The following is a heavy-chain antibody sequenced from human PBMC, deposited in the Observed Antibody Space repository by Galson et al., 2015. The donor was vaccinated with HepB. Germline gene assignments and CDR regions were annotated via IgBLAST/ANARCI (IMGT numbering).Heavy chain of an antibody. CDR2: ISSSGSTI. V-gene: IGHV3-48*03. D-gene: IGHD6-13*01. CDR3: ARAPLRGSSWYSVYYYYGMDV. CDR1: GFTFSSYE. J-gene: IGHJ6*02. Sequence: SLRLSCAASGFTFSSYEMNWVRQAPGKGLEWVSYISSSGSTIYYADSVKGRFTISRDNAKNSLYLQMNSLRAEDTAVYYCARAPLRGSSWYSVYYYYGMDVWGQGTTVTVSS.